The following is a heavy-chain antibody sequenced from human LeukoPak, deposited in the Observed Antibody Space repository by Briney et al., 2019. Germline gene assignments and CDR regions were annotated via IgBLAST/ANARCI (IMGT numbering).Heavy chain of an antibody. Sequence: ASVKVSCKASGYTFANYGISWVRQAPGQGLEWMGWISTYNANTNYAQKFQGRVTMTTDTSASTAYMELRSLRSDDTAVYYCATHRGYVRITSGKNKLNLDYWGQGPLVTVSS. CDR3: ATHRGYVRITSGKNKLNLDY. CDR2: ISTYNANT. V-gene: IGHV1-18*01. D-gene: IGHD2-2*03. J-gene: IGHJ4*02. CDR1: GYTFANYG.